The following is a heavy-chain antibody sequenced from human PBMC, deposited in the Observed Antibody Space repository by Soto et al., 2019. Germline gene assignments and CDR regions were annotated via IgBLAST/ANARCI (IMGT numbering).Heavy chain of an antibody. D-gene: IGHD6-13*01. CDR1: GFTFSEYA. V-gene: IGHV3-23*01. CDR2: ITTGGGWA. J-gene: IGHJ4*02. Sequence: GGSLRLSCTASGFTFSEYAMSWVRQAPGKGLEWISAITTGGGWAYYADSVKGRFTFSRDNSKNTLSLQMNTLTADDTAVYYCAKGSSAGRPYYFDSWGQGSLVTVSS. CDR3: AKGSSAGRPYYFDS.